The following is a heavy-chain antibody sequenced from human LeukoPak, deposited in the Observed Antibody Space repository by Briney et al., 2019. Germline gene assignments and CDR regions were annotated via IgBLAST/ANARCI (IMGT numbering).Heavy chain of an antibody. Sequence: PGGSLRLSCTASGFTFGDYAMSWVRQAPGKGLEWVSAISGSGGSTYYADSVKGRFTISRDNSKNTLYLQMNSLRAEDTAVYYCAKDVDYYGSGSYSLYFDYWGQGTLVTVSS. CDR1: GFTFGDYA. J-gene: IGHJ4*02. CDR3: AKDVDYYGSGSYSLYFDY. D-gene: IGHD3-10*01. V-gene: IGHV3-23*01. CDR2: ISGSGGST.